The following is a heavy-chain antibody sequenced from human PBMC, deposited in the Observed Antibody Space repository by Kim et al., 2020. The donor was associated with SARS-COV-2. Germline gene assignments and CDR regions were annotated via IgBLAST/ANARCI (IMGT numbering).Heavy chain of an antibody. CDR3: ASLGIAVAGFDY. Sequence: NYAQKLQGRVTMTTDTSTSTAYMELRSLRSDDTAVYYCASLGIAVAGFDYWGQGTLVTVSS. D-gene: IGHD6-19*01. V-gene: IGHV1-18*01. J-gene: IGHJ4*02.